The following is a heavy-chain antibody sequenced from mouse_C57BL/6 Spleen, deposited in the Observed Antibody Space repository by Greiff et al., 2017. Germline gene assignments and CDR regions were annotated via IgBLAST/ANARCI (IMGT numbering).Heavy chain of an antibody. CDR2: INPNNGGT. D-gene: IGHD2-3*01. CDR3: AYDGYLPFAY. Sequence: VQLQQSGPELVKPGASVKISCKASGYTFTDYYMNWVKQSHGKSLEWIGDINPNNGGTSYNQKFKGKATLTVDKSSSTAYMELRSLTSEDSAVYYCAYDGYLPFAYWGQGILVTVSA. J-gene: IGHJ3*01. V-gene: IGHV1-26*01. CDR1: GYTFTDYY.